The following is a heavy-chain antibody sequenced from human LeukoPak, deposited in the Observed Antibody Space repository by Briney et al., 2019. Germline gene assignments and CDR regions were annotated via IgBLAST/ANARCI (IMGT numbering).Heavy chain of an antibody. J-gene: IGHJ6*03. CDR2: IIPIFGAA. V-gene: IGHV1-69*06. CDR3: AKADYAYFYMDV. D-gene: IGHD3-16*01. CDR1: GCTFSYYA. Sequence: ASVKVSCKASGCTFSYYAITWVRQAPGQGLEWMGRIIPIFGAANYAQKFQGRITITADNSTTTAFMELSNLRSEDTALYYCAKADYAYFYMDVWGTGTTVSVSS.